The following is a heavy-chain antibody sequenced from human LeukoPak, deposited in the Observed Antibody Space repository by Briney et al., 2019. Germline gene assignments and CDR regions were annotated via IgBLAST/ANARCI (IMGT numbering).Heavy chain of an antibody. J-gene: IGHJ4*02. CDR3: AKYSGYSSSWFKLGFDY. CDR1: GFTLSTYA. CDR2: ITSSGGST. D-gene: IGHD6-13*01. V-gene: IGHV3-23*01. Sequence: PGGSLRLSCAASGFTLSTYAMSWVRQAPGKGLEWVSAITSSGGSTYYADSVKGRFTISRDNSKNTLYLQMNSLRAEDTAVYYCAKYSGYSSSWFKLGFDYWGQGTLVTASS.